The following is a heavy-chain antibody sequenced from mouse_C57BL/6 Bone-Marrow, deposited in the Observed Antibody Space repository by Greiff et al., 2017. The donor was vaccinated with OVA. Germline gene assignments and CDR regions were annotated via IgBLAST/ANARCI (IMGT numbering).Heavy chain of an antibody. CDR3: ARRAYWCSYEDGY. CDR2: ISSGGSYT. V-gene: IGHV5-6*02. D-gene: IGHD1-1*01. Sequence: EVMLVESGGDLVKPGGSLKLSCAASGFTFSSYGMSWVRQTPDKRLEWVATISSGGSYTYYPDSVKGRFTISRDNANNTLYLQMSSLKSEDTAMYYCARRAYWCSYEDGYWGQGTTLTVAS. J-gene: IGHJ2*01. CDR1: GFTFSSYG.